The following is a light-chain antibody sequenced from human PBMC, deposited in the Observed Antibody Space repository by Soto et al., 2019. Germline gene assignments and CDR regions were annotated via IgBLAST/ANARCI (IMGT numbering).Light chain of an antibody. J-gene: IGLJ2*01. CDR1: NIGSNS. Sequence: SYELTQPPSVSVAPGETARITCGGNNIGSNSVHWYQHKPGQAPVLVIYYNSDRPSGIPERFSGSNSGNTATLTISRVEAGDEADYYCQVWDSSSYVVFGGGTKLTVL. V-gene: IGLV3-21*04. CDR3: QVWDSSSYVV. CDR2: YNS.